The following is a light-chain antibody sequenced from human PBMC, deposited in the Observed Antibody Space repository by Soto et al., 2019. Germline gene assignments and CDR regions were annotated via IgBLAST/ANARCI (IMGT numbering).Light chain of an antibody. J-gene: IGKJ3*01. CDR2: GAS. V-gene: IGKV1-39*01. CDR3: QHLNNYPPFT. CDR1: QSISRH. Sequence: DIQMTQSPSSLSASVGDRVTITCRASQSISRHLNWYQQKPGKDPTLLIYGASNLQSGVPSRISGSGSGTDFTLTISSLQPEDFATYYCQHLNNYPPFTFGPGTKVDLE.